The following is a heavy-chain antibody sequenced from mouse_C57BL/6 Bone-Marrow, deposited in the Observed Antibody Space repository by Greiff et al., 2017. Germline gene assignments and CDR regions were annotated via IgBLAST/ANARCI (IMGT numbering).Heavy chain of an antibody. D-gene: IGHD2-14*01. Sequence: EVQGVESGEGLVKPGGSLKLSCAASGFTFSSYAMSWVRQTPEKRLEWVAYISSGGDYLYYADTVKGRFTISRDNARNTLYLQMSSLKSEDTAMYYCTREGSDRPFAYWGQGTLVTVSA. CDR1: GFTFSSYA. CDR3: TREGSDRPFAY. V-gene: IGHV5-9-1*02. CDR2: ISSGGDYL. J-gene: IGHJ3*01.